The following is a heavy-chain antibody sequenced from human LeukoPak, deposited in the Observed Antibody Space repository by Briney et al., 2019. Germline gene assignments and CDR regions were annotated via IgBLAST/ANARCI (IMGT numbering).Heavy chain of an antibody. D-gene: IGHD2-21*02. V-gene: IGHV3-23*01. Sequence: PGGSLRLSCAASGFTFSSYAMSWVRQAPGQGLEWVSAISGSGGSTYYADSVKGRFTISRDNSKNTLYLQMNSLRAEDTAVYYCAKSYLSVTAPSDYWGQGTLVTVSS. J-gene: IGHJ4*02. CDR2: ISGSGGST. CDR3: AKSYLSVTAPSDY. CDR1: GFTFSSYA.